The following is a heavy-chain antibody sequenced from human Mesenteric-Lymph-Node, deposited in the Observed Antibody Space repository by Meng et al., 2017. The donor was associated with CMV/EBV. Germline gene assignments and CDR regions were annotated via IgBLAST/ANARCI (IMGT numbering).Heavy chain of an antibody. CDR2: MNSNSGGT. Sequence: ASVKVSCKASGYTFTVNYLHWVRQAPGQGLEWMGWMNSNSGGTKYAQKFQGRVTMTRDTSISTAYMELSSLRSDDTAVYYCARDLSYYGSGMESPWGQGTLVTVSS. V-gene: IGHV1-2*02. D-gene: IGHD3-10*01. CDR1: GYTFTVNY. J-gene: IGHJ5*02. CDR3: ARDLSYYGSGMESP.